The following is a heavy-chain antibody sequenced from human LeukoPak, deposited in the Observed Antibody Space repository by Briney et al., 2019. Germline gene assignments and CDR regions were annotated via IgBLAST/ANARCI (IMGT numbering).Heavy chain of an antibody. Sequence: GSLRLSCTASGFTFGDYAMSWVRQAPGKGLEWVGFIRSKAYGGTTEYAASVKGRFTISRDDSKSIAYLQMNSLKTEDTAVYYCTRDQYDSWSGYPGIDYWGQGTLVTVSS. V-gene: IGHV3-49*04. J-gene: IGHJ4*02. CDR3: TRDQYDSWSGYPGIDY. CDR1: GFTFGDYA. D-gene: IGHD3-3*01. CDR2: IRSKAYGGTT.